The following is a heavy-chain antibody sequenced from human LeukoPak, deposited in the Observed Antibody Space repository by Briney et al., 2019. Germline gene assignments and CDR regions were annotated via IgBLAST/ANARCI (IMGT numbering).Heavy chain of an antibody. CDR3: ARDGNHYDPYYGMDV. Sequence: GASVKVSCKASGYTFTSYGISWVRQAPGQGLEWMGWISAYNGNTNYAQKLQGRVTMTTDTSTSTAYMELRSLRSDDTAVYYCARDGNHYDPYYGMDVWGQGTTVTVSS. J-gene: IGHJ6*02. CDR2: ISAYNGNT. D-gene: IGHD3-3*01. CDR1: GYTFTSYG. V-gene: IGHV1-18*01.